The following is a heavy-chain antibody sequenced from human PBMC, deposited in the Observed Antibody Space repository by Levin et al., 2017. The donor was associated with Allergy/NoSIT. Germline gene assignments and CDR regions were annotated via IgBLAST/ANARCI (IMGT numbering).Heavy chain of an antibody. CDR2: IYYSGST. D-gene: IGHD6-13*01. J-gene: IGHJ4*02. CDR3: AAAGTGREIFEKWY. V-gene: IGHV4-59*01. CDR1: GGSISSYY. Sequence: PSETLSLTCTVSGGSISSYYWSWIRQPPGKGLEWIGYIYYSGSTNYNPSLKSRVTISVDTSKNQFSLKLSSVTAADTAVYYCAAAGTGREIFEKWYWGQGTLVTVSS.